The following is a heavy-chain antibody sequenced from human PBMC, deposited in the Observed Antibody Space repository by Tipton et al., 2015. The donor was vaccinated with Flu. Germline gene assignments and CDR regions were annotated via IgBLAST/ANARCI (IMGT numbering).Heavy chain of an antibody. Sequence: TLSLTCTVSGGSISSGDYYWSWIRQPPGKGLEWIGYIYYRGSTYYNPSLKSRVTISVDTSKNQFSLKLSSVTAANTAVYYCASEYYDFWSGYLGMDVWGQGTTVTVSS. CDR1: GGSISSGDYY. CDR2: IYYRGST. V-gene: IGHV4-30-4*01. D-gene: IGHD3-3*01. J-gene: IGHJ6*02. CDR3: ASEYYDFWSGYLGMDV.